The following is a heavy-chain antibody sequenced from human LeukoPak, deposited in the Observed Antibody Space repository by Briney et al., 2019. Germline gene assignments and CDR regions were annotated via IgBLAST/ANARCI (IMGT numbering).Heavy chain of an antibody. CDR1: GYTFSGFC. V-gene: IGHV1-2*02. J-gene: IGHJ4*02. Sequence: ASVKVSCKASGYTFSGFCINWVRQAPGQGLEWMGWINPKNGDTHYAQDFLGRVTMTRDTSISTAYMELSRLTSDDTAVYYCARDGRLRNGYDNFYIWGQGTLVTVSS. CDR3: ARDGRLRNGYDNFYI. D-gene: IGHD5-18*01. CDR2: INPKNGDT.